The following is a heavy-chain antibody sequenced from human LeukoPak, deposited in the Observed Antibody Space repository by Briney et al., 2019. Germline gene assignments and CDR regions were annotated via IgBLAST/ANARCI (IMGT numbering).Heavy chain of an antibody. CDR1: GGSISSYY. V-gene: IGHV3-7*01. D-gene: IGHD1-26*01. J-gene: IGHJ4*02. CDR3: ARDEGALSY. CDR2: IKQDGSEK. Sequence: ETLSLTCTVSGGSISSYYWNWFRQPPGKGLEWVANIKQDGSEKYYVDSVKGRFTISRDNAKNSLYLQMNSLRDEDTAVYYCARDEGALSYWGQGTLVTVSS.